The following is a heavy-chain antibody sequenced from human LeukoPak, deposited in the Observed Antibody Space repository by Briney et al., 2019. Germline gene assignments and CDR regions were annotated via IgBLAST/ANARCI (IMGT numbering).Heavy chain of an antibody. CDR1: GFTFSSYA. D-gene: IGHD3-10*01. CDR3: AKENVLLRFGDLYYFDY. V-gene: IGHV3-23*01. J-gene: IGHJ4*02. CDR2: ISGSGGST. Sequence: GGSLRLSCAASGFTFSSYAMSWVRQAPGKGLEWVSAISGSGGSTYYADSVKGRFTISRDNSKNTLYLQMNSLRAEDTAVYYCAKENVLLRFGDLYYFDYWGQGTLVTVSS.